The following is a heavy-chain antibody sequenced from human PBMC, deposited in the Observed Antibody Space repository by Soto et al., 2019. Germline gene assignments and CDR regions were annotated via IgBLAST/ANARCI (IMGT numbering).Heavy chain of an antibody. V-gene: IGHV1-18*01. CDR3: CSSQVPTSFDY. CDR1: GYTFTNFG. D-gene: IGHD2-15*01. J-gene: IGHJ4*02. Sequence: QVQLLQSGAEVMKPGASVKVSCKASGYTFTNFGISWVRQAPGQGLEWMGWINTYNGKTNYAQKLQGRATLTTDTSKSTAYMELRSLTSDDTAIYYCCSSQVPTSFDYWGQGALVTVSS. CDR2: INTYNGKT.